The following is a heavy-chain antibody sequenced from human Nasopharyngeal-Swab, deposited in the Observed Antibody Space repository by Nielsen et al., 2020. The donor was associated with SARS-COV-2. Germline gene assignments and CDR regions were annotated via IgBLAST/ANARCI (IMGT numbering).Heavy chain of an antibody. CDR2: ISGSGGST. Sequence: GGSLRLSCAASGFTFSSYAMSWVRQAPGKGLEWVSAISGSGGSTYYADSVKGRFTISRDNSKNTLYLQMNSLRAEDTAVYYCATNGIAVAGVYYYYGMDVWGQGTTVTVSS. CDR1: GFTFSSYA. CDR3: ATNGIAVAGVYYYYGMDV. J-gene: IGHJ6*02. D-gene: IGHD6-19*01. V-gene: IGHV3-23*01.